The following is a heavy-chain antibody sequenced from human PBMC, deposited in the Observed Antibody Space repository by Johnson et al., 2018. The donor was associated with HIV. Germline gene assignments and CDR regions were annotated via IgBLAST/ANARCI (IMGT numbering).Heavy chain of an antibody. CDR1: GFTFSSYA. D-gene: IGHD2-8*02. CDR3: TTVIPQLYWWPMRRYGAFDI. CDR2: ISYDGSNK. J-gene: IGHJ3*02. V-gene: IGHV3-30*14. Sequence: VQVVESGGGVVQPGRSLRLSCAASGFTFSSYAMHWVRQAPGKGLEWVAVISYDGSNKYYADSRKGRFTISRDNSKNTLHLQRNSLRAEDTAVYYCTTVIPQLYWWPMRRYGAFDIWGQGTMVTVSS.